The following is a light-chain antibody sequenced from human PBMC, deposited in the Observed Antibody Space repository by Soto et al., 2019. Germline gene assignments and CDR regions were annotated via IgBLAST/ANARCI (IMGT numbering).Light chain of an antibody. V-gene: IGKV1-27*01. J-gene: IGKJ1*01. CDR3: QKYNSAPLT. Sequence: DIQMTQSPSSLPASVGDRVTITCRASQDISNYLAWYQQKPGKVPKLLIYAASTLQSGVPSRFSGSGSGTDFTLTISSLHPEDVATYYCQKYNSAPLTFGQGTTVEIK. CDR2: AAS. CDR1: QDISNY.